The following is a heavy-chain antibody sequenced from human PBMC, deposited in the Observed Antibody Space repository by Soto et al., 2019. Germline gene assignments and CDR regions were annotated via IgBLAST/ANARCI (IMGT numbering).Heavy chain of an antibody. CDR2: IYYSGST. CDR3: ATGSTYYYYYGMDV. J-gene: IGHJ6*02. Sequence: SETLSLTCTVSGGSISSSSYYWGWIRQPPGKGLEWIGSIYYSGSTYYNPSLKSRVTISVDTSKNQFSLKLSSVTAADTAVYYCATGSTYYYYYGMDVWGQGTTVTVSS. D-gene: IGHD1-26*01. CDR1: GGSISSSSYY. V-gene: IGHV4-39*01.